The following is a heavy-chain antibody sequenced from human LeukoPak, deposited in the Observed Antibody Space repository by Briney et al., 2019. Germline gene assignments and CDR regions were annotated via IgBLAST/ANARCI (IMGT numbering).Heavy chain of an antibody. CDR2: INHSGST. V-gene: IGHV4-34*01. CDR1: GGSFSGYY. CDR3: ARDSGSYHGVDY. J-gene: IGHJ4*02. Sequence: PSETLSLTCAVYGGSFSGYYWSWIRQPPGKGLEWIGEINHSGSTNYNPSLKSRVTISVDTSKNQFSLKLSSVTAADTAVYYCARDSGSYHGVDYWGQGTLVTVSS. D-gene: IGHD1-26*01.